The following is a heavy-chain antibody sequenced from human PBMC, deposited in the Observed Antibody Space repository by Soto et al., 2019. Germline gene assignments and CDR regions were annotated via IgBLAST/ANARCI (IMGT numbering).Heavy chain of an antibody. Sequence: GESLKISCKGSGYSFTSYWIGWVRQMPGKGLEWMGIIYPGDSDTRYSPSFQGQVTISADKSISTAYLQWSSLKASDTAMYYCARSSDSSGSLGPFDAFDIWGQGTMVTVSS. D-gene: IGHD3-22*01. V-gene: IGHV5-51*01. CDR3: ARSSDSSGSLGPFDAFDI. CDR2: IYPGDSDT. CDR1: GYSFTSYW. J-gene: IGHJ3*02.